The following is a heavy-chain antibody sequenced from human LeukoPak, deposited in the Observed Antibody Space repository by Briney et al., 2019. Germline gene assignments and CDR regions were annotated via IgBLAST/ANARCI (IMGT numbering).Heavy chain of an antibody. CDR1: GGSISSYY. V-gene: IGHV4-59*01. CDR2: IYYSGST. Sequence: SETLSLTCSVSGGSISSYYWSWIRQPPGKGLEWIGYIYYSGSTNYNPSLKSRVTISVDTSKNQFSLRLSSVTAADTAVYYCARIPTPGIAVAGTSGFDIWGQGTMVTVSS. D-gene: IGHD6-19*01. CDR3: ARIPTPGIAVAGTSGFDI. J-gene: IGHJ3*02.